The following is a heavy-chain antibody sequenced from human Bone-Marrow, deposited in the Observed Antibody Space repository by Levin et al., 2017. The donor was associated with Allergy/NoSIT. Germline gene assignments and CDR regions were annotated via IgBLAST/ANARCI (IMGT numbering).Heavy chain of an antibody. D-gene: IGHD3-10*01. CDR3: AKVGGYLFGEVWFDS. J-gene: IGHJ5*01. CDR2: IYSSGTT. Sequence: PSETLSLTCTVSGGSMSSGSWSWIRQPPGKTLQWIGYIYSSGTTKYNPSLESRVAISVDTSKNQFSLKLSSVTASDTAVYYCAKVGGYLFGEVWFDSWGQGTLVTVSS. CDR1: GGSMSSGS. V-gene: IGHV4-59*08.